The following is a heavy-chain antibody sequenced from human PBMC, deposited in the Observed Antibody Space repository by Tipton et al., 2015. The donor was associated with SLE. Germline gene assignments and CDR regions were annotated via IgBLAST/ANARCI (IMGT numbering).Heavy chain of an antibody. D-gene: IGHD3-3*01. CDR1: GGSISSYY. Sequence: LRLSCTVSGGSISSYYWSWIRQPPGKGLEWIGYIYYSGSTNYNPSLKSRVTISVDTSKNQFSLKLSSVTAADTAVYYCARGFDYDFWSGYQYYYYMDVWGKGTTVTVSS. CDR2: IYYSGST. V-gene: IGHV4-59*01. CDR3: ARGFDYDFWSGYQYYYYMDV. J-gene: IGHJ6*03.